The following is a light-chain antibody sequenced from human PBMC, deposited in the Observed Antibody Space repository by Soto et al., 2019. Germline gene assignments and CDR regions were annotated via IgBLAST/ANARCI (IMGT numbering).Light chain of an antibody. CDR3: CSHVGGSSPQWV. J-gene: IGLJ3*02. V-gene: IGLV2-23*02. Sequence: QSALTQPDSVSGSPGQSITISCTGTSNDVGGYNRVSWFQQHPGKAPKLMISEVNKRPSGVSNRFSGSKSANTASLTISGLQAEDEADYYCCSHVGGSSPQWVFGGGTKLTVL. CDR1: SNDVGGYNR. CDR2: EVN.